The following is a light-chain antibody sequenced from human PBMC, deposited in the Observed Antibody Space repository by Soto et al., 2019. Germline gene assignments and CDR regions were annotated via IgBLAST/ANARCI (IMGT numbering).Light chain of an antibody. CDR3: KSYAASNTYV. V-gene: IGLV2-8*01. CDR1: KNDIGVYDF. J-gene: IGLJ1*01. Sequence: QSVLTQPPSASGSPGQSVTISCTGTKNDIGVYDFVSWYQHHPGKAPRLIIYEVVQRPSGVPDRFSGSKSGNTASLTVSGLQAADEDDYFCKSYAASNTYVFGRGTKVT. CDR2: EVV.